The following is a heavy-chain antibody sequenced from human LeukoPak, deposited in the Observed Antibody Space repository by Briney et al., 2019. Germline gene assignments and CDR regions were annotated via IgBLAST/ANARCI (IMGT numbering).Heavy chain of an antibody. CDR3: AKNWVNCGGDCYPRRSDY. D-gene: IGHD2-21*01. Sequence: GGSLRLSCAASGFNINTYWMSWVRQAPGKGLEWVSAISGSGGSTYYADSVKGRFTISRDNSKNTLYLQMNSLRAEDTAVYYCAKNWVNCGGDCYPRRSDYWGQGTLVTVSS. J-gene: IGHJ4*02. CDR2: ISGSGGST. CDR1: GFNINTYW. V-gene: IGHV3-23*01.